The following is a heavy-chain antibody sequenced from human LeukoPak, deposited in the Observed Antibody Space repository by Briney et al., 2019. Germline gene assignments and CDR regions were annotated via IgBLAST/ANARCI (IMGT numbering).Heavy chain of an antibody. CDR1: GGSISSYC. D-gene: IGHD3-16*01. J-gene: IGHJ4*02. CDR2: IYYSGSP. Sequence: RPSETLSLTCTVSGGSISSYCWSWIRQPPGKGLEWIGYIYYSGSPNYNPSLRSRVTISVDTSKNQFSLKLSSATAADTAVYFCARRAINSVMFDYWGQGTLVTVSS. CDR3: ARRAINSVMFDY. V-gene: IGHV4-59*08.